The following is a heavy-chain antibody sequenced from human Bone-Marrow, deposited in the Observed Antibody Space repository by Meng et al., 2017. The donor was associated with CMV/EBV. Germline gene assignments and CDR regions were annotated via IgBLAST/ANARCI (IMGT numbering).Heavy chain of an antibody. Sequence: GGSLRLSCAASGFTFSSYWMSWVRQAPGKGLEWVANIKQDGSEKYYVDSVKGRFTISRDNAKNSLYLQMNSLRAEDTAVYYCARDLNYYDSSGSPLGYWGQGTLVTVFS. CDR2: IKQDGSEK. CDR3: ARDLNYYDSSGSPLGY. CDR1: GFTFSSYW. J-gene: IGHJ4*02. D-gene: IGHD3-22*01. V-gene: IGHV3-7*01.